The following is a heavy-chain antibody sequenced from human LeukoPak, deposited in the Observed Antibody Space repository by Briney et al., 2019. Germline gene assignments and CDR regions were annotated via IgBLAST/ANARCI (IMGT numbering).Heavy chain of an antibody. D-gene: IGHD3-22*01. CDR1: GFTFSSYA. Sequence: GGSLRLSCAASGFTFSSYAMNWVRQAPGKGLEWVGRIKSKTDGGTIDYAATVKGRFTISRDDSKDTLFLQMNSLKTEDTAVYYCTTDLSELDDSGYYAKHFHHWGQGTLVSVSS. CDR3: TTDLSELDDSGYYAKHFHH. J-gene: IGHJ1*01. V-gene: IGHV3-15*01. CDR2: IKSKTDGGTI.